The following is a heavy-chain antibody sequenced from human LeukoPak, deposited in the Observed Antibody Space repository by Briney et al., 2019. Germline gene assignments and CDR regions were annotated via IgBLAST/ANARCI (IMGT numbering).Heavy chain of an antibody. CDR2: ISGSGGST. CDR3: AKDPRWIQLWSGDY. Sequence: PGGSLRLSCAASGFTFSSYAMSWVRQAPGKGLEWVSAISGSGGSTYYADSVKGRFTISRDNSKNTLYLQMNSLRAEDTAVYYCAKDPRWIQLWSGDYWGQGTLVTVSS. CDR1: GFTFSSYA. J-gene: IGHJ4*02. D-gene: IGHD5-18*01. V-gene: IGHV3-23*01.